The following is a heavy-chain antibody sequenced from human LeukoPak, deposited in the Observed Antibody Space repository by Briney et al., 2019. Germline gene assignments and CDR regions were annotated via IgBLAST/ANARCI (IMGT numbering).Heavy chain of an antibody. V-gene: IGHV3-48*03. CDR1: GFTFSTYE. Sequence: GGSLRLSCAASGFTFSTYEMNWVRQAPGKGLEWISYITSSGGTIYYADSVKGRFTISRDNAKNSLYLQMNSLRAEDTALYYCVRVVIDAFDIWGQGTMVTVS. CDR3: VRVVIDAFDI. CDR2: ITSSGGTI. J-gene: IGHJ3*02. D-gene: IGHD3-22*01.